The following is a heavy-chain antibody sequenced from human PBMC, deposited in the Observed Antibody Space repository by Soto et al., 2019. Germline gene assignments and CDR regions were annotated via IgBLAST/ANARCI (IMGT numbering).Heavy chain of an antibody. CDR1: GGSISSYY. Sequence: QVQLQESGPGLVKPSETLSLTCTVSGGSISSYYWSWIRQPPGKGLEWIGYIYYSGSTNYNPSLKSRVTISVDTSKNQFSLKLSSVTAADTAVYYCARETNIVGAIYYFDYWGQGTLVTVSS. V-gene: IGHV4-59*01. CDR2: IYYSGST. J-gene: IGHJ4*02. D-gene: IGHD1-26*01. CDR3: ARETNIVGAIYYFDY.